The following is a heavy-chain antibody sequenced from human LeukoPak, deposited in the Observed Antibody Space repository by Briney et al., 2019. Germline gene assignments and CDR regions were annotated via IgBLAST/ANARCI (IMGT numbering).Heavy chain of an antibody. D-gene: IGHD6-13*01. V-gene: IGHV1-8*01. J-gene: IGHJ6*02. CDR1: GYTFTSYD. CDR3: ARGLLGIAAAGTGVYYYYYGMDV. CDR2: MNPNSGNT. Sequence: ASVKVSCTASGYTFTSYDINWVRQATGQGLEWMGWMNPNSGNTGYAQKFQGRVTMTRNTSISTAYMELSSLRSEDTAVYYCARGLLGIAAAGTGVYYYYYGMDVWGQGTTVTVSS.